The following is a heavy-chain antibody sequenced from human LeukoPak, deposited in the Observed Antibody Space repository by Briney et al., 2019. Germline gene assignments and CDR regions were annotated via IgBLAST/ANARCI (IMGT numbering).Heavy chain of an antibody. Sequence: PGGSLRLSCTASGFIFSDYAMHWVRQAPGKGLEWVAVMSADGINTFYAASVRGRFTISRDNSKGTVNLQMNRLTSEDTAVYYCARDHVAAAGTRYYYYYGMDVWGQGTTVTVSS. D-gene: IGHD6-13*01. J-gene: IGHJ6*02. CDR2: MSADGINT. V-gene: IGHV3-30-3*01. CDR1: GFIFSDYA. CDR3: ARDHVAAAGTRYYYYYGMDV.